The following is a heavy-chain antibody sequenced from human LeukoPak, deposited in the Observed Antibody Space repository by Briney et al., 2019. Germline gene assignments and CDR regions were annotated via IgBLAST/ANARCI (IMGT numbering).Heavy chain of an antibody. D-gene: IGHD5-12*01. CDR3: ARDSSGYDTVDY. CDR1: GFTFSSYW. CDR2: IKQDGSEK. V-gene: IGHV3-7*01. J-gene: IGHJ4*02. Sequence: PGGSLRLSCAASGFTFSSYWMSWVRQASGKGLEWVANIKQDGSEKYYVDSVKGRFTISRDNAKNSLYLQMNSLRVEDTAVYYCARDSSGYDTVDYWGQGTLVTVSS.